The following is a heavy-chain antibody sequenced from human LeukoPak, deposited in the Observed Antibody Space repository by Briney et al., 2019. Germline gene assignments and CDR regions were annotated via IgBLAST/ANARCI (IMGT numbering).Heavy chain of an antibody. CDR2: INTDTGNP. D-gene: IGHD2/OR15-2a*01. Sequence: GASVKVSCKASGYTFTDYAIYWVRQAPGQGLEWMGWINTDTGNPTYAQGFTGRFVFSLDTSVSTAYLQISSLKAEDTALHYCAREIETYYFDYWGQGTLVTVSS. V-gene: IGHV7-4-1*02. J-gene: IGHJ4*02. CDR1: GYTFTDYA. CDR3: AREIETYYFDY.